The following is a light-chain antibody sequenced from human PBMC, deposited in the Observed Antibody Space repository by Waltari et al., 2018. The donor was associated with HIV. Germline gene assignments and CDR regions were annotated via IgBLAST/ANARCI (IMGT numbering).Light chain of an antibody. Sequence: QSVLTQPPSASGTPGQRVTISCSGSSSKLGSNPENWYEHHPGQAPKLLIYSYNQRPSGVPDRFSGSKSGTSASLAISGLQSEDEAHYYCASWDYSLNGYVFGTGTKVTVL. V-gene: IGLV1-44*01. J-gene: IGLJ1*01. CDR2: SYN. CDR1: SSKLGSNP. CDR3: ASWDYSLNGYV.